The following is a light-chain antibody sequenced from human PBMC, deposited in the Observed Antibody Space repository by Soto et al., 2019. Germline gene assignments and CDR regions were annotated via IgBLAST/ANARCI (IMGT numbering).Light chain of an antibody. CDR2: KAS. V-gene: IGKV1-5*03. Sequence: DIPMTQSPSTLSASVGDRVTITCRASQNIGDWLAWYQQKPGKAPNLLIYKASSLQSGVPSRFSGSGSVTEFTLTISSLQPDDFATYYCQQYNSYPYTFGQGTKLEIK. CDR1: QNIGDW. CDR3: QQYNSYPYT. J-gene: IGKJ2*01.